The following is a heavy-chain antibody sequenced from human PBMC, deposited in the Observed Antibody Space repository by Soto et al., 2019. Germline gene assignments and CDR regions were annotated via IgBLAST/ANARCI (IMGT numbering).Heavy chain of an antibody. CDR2: IVVGSGNT. CDR1: GFTFTSSA. CDR3: AAAPGDIGAFDI. Sequence: QMQLVQSGPEVKKPGTSVKVSCKASGFTFTSSAVQWVRQAHGQRLEWIGWIVVGSGNTNYAQKFQERVTITRDMSTSTAYMELSSLRSEDTAVYYCAAAPGDIGAFDIWGQGTMVTVSS. J-gene: IGHJ3*02. D-gene: IGHD3-9*01. V-gene: IGHV1-58*01.